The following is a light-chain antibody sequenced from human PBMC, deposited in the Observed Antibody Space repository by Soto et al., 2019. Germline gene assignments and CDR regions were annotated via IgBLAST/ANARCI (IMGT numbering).Light chain of an antibody. Sequence: LNKSPASLSAYIGDRVTITCRASQGISSYLAWYQQKPGKAPKLLIYAASTLQSGVPSRFSGSGSGTDFTFTISNLQPEDVAVYYCQQYYDNPRTFGQGTKVDIK. CDR1: QGISSY. CDR3: QQYYDNPRT. J-gene: IGKJ1*01. CDR2: AAS. V-gene: IGKV1-9*01.